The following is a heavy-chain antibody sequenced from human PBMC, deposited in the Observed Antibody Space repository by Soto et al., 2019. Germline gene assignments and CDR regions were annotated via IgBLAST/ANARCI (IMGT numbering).Heavy chain of an antibody. Sequence: QVQLVQSGSEVKKPGASVNVSCKAFGYTFTSYGFSWVRQVPGQGLEWLGWISAFNGDTQYAQTMKGRLTVTTDTSTTTVHRQLRSLTPADTAVYDCTREEGWQRMVPYVWGQGTLVSVS. CDR3: TREEGWQRMVPYV. CDR1: GYTFTSYG. J-gene: IGHJ4*02. D-gene: IGHD6-25*01. V-gene: IGHV1-18*04. CDR2: ISAFNGDT.